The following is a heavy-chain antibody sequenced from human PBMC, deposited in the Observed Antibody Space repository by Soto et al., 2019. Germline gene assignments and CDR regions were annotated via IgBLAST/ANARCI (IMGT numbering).Heavy chain of an antibody. CDR3: ARDQATGPRHYGMDV. J-gene: IGHJ6*02. Sequence: ASVKVSCKASRYTFTGYYMHWVRQAPGQGLEWMGWINPNSGGTNYAQKFQGWVTMTRDTSISTAYMELSRLRSDDTAVYYCARDQATGPRHYGMDVWGQGTTVTVSS. CDR1: RYTFTGYY. CDR2: INPNSGGT. V-gene: IGHV1-2*04. D-gene: IGHD3-9*01.